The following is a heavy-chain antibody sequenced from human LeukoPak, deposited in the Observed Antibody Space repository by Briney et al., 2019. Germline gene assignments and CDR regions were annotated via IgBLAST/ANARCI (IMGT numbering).Heavy chain of an antibody. CDR2: ISGSGGST. V-gene: IGHV3-23*01. CDR3: AKESVVRYFDWSYSGEFDY. D-gene: IGHD3-9*01. J-gene: IGHJ4*02. Sequence: GGSLRLSCAAAGFTFSSYAMSWVRQAPGKGLEWVSAISGSGGSTYYADSVKGRFTISRDNSKNTLYLQMNSLRAEDTAVYYCAKESVVRYFDWSYSGEFDYWGQGTLVTVSS. CDR1: GFTFSSYA.